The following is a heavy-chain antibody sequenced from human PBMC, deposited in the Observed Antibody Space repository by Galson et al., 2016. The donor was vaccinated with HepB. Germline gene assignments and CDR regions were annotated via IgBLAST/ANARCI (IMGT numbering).Heavy chain of an antibody. CDR2: ITSGGTT. CDR3: AKRPYSYGWHYGMDV. D-gene: IGHD5-18*01. J-gene: IGHJ6*02. CDR1: GFSFSSYA. Sequence: SLRLSCAASGFSFSSYAMSWVRQAPGKGLEWVSGITSGGTTYYADSVKGRLTTSRDNSNNILYLQMKSLRDEDKAVYYCAKRPYSYGWHYGMDVWGQGTTVTVSS. V-gene: IGHV3-23*01.